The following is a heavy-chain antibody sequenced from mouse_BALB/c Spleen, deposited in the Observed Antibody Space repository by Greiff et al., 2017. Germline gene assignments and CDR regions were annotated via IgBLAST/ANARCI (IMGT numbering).Heavy chain of an antibody. CDR2: ISSGSSTI. CDR3: ARGAGYGYYAMDY. V-gene: IGHV5-17*02. D-gene: IGHD1-1*02. Sequence: EVQLQESGGGLVQPGGSRKLSCAASGFTFSSFGMHWVRQAPEKGLEWVAYISSGSSTIYYADTVKGRFTISRDNPKNTLFLQMTSLRSEDTAMYYCARGAGYGYYAMDYWGQGTSVTVSS. CDR1: GFTFSSFG. J-gene: IGHJ4*01.